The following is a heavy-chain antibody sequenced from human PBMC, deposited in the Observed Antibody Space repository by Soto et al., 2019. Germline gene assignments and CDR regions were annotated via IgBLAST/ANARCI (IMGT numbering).Heavy chain of an antibody. J-gene: IGHJ6*02. V-gene: IGHV1-8*01. D-gene: IGHD3-3*01. CDR3: ARGGGITIFGVVPHSGMDV. Sequence: ASVKVSCKASGYTFTSYDINWVRQATGQGLEWMGWMNPNSGNTGYAQKFQGRVTMTRNTSISTAYMELSSLRSEDTAVYYCARGGGITIFGVVPHSGMDVWGQGTTLTVSS. CDR2: MNPNSGNT. CDR1: GYTFTSYD.